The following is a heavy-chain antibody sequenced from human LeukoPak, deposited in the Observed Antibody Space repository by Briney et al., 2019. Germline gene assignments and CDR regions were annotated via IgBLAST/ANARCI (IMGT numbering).Heavy chain of an antibody. J-gene: IGHJ4*02. Sequence: SETLSLTCTVSGGPINSGDYYWVWLRQPPGKRLEWIGSIYYSGSSSYNPSLKSRVTMTVDTSKNQFSLKLSSVTAADTAVYYCARGDSSGRQGYWGQGTLVTVSS. D-gene: IGHD3-22*01. V-gene: IGHV4-39*07. CDR1: GGPINSGDYY. CDR2: IYYSGSS. CDR3: ARGDSSGRQGY.